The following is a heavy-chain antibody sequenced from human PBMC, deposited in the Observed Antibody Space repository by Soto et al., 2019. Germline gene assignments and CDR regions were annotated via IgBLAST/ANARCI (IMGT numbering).Heavy chain of an antibody. CDR2: IYSSGSA. J-gene: IGHJ6*02. Sequence: PSETLSLTCTVSGGSIYTYSWTWLRQPAGKGLEWIGHIYSSGSANYNPSLKSRVSMSVDTSKNQFSLKLNSVTAADTAVYYCARGRVYWYSSSRDNYYYGMDVWGQGTTVT. CDR3: ARGRVYWYSSSRDNYYYGMDV. CDR1: GGSIYTYS. V-gene: IGHV4-4*07. D-gene: IGHD6-13*01.